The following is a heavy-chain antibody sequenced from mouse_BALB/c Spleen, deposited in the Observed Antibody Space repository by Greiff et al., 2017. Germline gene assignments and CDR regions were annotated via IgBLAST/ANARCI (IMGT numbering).Heavy chain of an antibody. D-gene: IGHD2-4*01. J-gene: IGHJ3*01. Sequence: VKLQESGAELVRPGASVPLSCKPSAYTFTDYEMHWVKQTPVHGLEWIGAIDPETGGTAYNQKFKGKATLTADKSSSTAYMELRSLTSEDSAVYYCTRLITFAYWGQGTLVTVSA. CDR2: IDPETGGT. V-gene: IGHV1-15*01. CDR1: AYTFTDYE. CDR3: TRLITFAY.